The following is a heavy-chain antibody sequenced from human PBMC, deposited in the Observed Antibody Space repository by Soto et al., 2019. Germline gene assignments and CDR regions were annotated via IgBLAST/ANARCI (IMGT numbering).Heavy chain of an antibody. CDR3: AATNDFWSGYIHYYYYMDV. Sequence: GGSLRLSCAASGFTFSSYAMSWVRQAPGKGLEWVSAISGSGGSTYYADSVKGRFTISRDNSKNTLYLQMNSLRAEDTAVYYCAATNDFWSGYIHYYYYMDVWGKGTTVTVSS. V-gene: IGHV3-23*01. CDR1: GFTFSSYA. D-gene: IGHD3-3*01. J-gene: IGHJ6*03. CDR2: ISGSGGST.